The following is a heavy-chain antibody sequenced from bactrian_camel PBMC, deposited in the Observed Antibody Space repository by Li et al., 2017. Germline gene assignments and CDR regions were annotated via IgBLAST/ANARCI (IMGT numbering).Heavy chain of an antibody. CDR1: GFTFSTND. CDR2: INSGGFST. Sequence: VQLVESGGGFVQPGGSLRLSCAASGFTFSTNDMSWVRQAPGKGLEWVSGINSGGFSTYYADPVKGRFTISQDDAKNTIYLSMNSLKNEDTATYICAAGVRSCADFGYWGQGTQVTVS. V-gene: IGHV3S40*01. CDR3: AAGVRSCADFGY. D-gene: IGHD6*01. J-gene: IGHJ6*01.